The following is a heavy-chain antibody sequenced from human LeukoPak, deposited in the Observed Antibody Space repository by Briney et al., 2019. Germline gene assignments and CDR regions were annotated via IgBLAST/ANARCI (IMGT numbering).Heavy chain of an antibody. CDR2: INWNGGST. CDR3: ARATGSYGTFDP. Sequence: GGSLRLSCAASGFTFDDYGMSWVRQAPGKGLEWVSGINWNGGSTGYADSGKGRFTISRDNAKNSLYLQMNSLRAEGTALYYCARATGSYGTFDPWGQGTLVTVSS. CDR1: GFTFDDYG. V-gene: IGHV3-20*04. D-gene: IGHD1-26*01. J-gene: IGHJ5*02.